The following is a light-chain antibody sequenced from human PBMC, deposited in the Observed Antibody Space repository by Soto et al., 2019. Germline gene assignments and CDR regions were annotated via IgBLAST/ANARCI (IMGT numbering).Light chain of an antibody. CDR3: QQLKSFPYT. V-gene: IGKV1-9*01. Sequence: DIQLTQSPSFLSASVGDRVTISCRASQDISIYLAWFQQKPGKAPNLLMYAASTSQSGVPSRFRSTRSGTEFTLTITGLQAEDFASYYCQQLKSFPYTFGQGTKLEIK. CDR2: AAS. CDR1: QDISIY. J-gene: IGKJ2*01.